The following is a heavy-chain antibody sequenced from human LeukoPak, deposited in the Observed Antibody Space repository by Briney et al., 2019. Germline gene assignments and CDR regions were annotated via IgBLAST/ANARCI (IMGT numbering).Heavy chain of an antibody. CDR3: ARDFLEDTQ. Sequence: GGSLRLSCAASGFNFNDYAMHWVRQAPGKGLEWVSGISWNSGSLGYAGSVKGRFTVSRDNAKSSLYLQMNSLRAEDTALYYCARDFLEDTQWGQGTLVTVSS. J-gene: IGHJ4*02. V-gene: IGHV3-9*01. CDR2: ISWNSGSL. CDR1: GFNFNDYA. D-gene: IGHD2-2*02.